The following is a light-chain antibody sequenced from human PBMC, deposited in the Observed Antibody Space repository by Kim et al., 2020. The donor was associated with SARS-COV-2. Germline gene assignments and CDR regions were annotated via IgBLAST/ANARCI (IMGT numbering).Light chain of an antibody. CDR3: LKHNSYPWT. CDR1: QGIKND. Sequence: SGGDGGTITCRERQGIKNDLGGCQQKPGKAPKRLIYDASSLQSGVPTRISGSGSGTEYTLTISSRQPEDVANYYCLKHNSYPWTIGQGTKVEIK. V-gene: IGKV1-17*01. J-gene: IGKJ1*01. CDR2: DAS.